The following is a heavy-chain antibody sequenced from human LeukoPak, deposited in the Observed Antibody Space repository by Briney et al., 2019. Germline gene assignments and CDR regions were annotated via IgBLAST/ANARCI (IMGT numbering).Heavy chain of an antibody. J-gene: IGHJ6*02. CDR1: GYTFTGYY. CDR3: ARDSTYYYDSSGYGQHDYYYYYGMDV. V-gene: IGHV1-46*01. Sequence: ASVKVSCKASGYTFTGYYMRWVRQAPGQGLEWMGIINPSGGSTSYAQKFQGRVTMTRDTSTSTVYMELSSLRSEDTAVYYCARDSTYYYDSSGYGQHDYYYYYGMDVWGQGTTVTVSS. CDR2: INPSGGST. D-gene: IGHD3-22*01.